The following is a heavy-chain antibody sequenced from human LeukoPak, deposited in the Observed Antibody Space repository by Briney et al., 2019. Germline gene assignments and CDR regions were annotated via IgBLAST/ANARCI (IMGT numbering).Heavy chain of an antibody. CDR3: ARGSSLAAVARGFDY. V-gene: IGHV3-66*02. Sequence: GGSLRLSCAASGFTVSSNYMGWVRQAPGKGLDWVSVIYSGGTAYYADSVKGRFTISRDSSKNILHLQMDSLTVGDTALYYCARGSSLAAVARGFDYWGQGTLVTVSS. J-gene: IGHJ4*02. D-gene: IGHD6-19*01. CDR2: IYSGGTA. CDR1: GFTVSSNY.